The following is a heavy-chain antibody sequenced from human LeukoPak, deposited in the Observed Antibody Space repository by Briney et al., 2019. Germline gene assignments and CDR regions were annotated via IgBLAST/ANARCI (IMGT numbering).Heavy chain of an antibody. Sequence: PSETLSLTCTVSGGSISTSAFYWGWIRQPPGKGLEWIGSIYDSGNEFYNPSLKSPVTISTDTSKNHFSLKLNSVTAADTAMYYCARQISDYYYYYMDVWGEGITVTVSS. CDR3: ARQISDYYYYYMDV. CDR2: IYDSGNE. CDR1: GGSISTSAFY. D-gene: IGHD2/OR15-2a*01. V-gene: IGHV4-39*01. J-gene: IGHJ6*03.